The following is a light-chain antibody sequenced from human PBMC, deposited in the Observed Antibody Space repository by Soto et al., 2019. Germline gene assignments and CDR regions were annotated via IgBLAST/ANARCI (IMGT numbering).Light chain of an antibody. V-gene: IGLV2-14*01. Sequence: QSALTQPASVSGSPGQSITISCTATSSDVGGYKYVSWYQQHPGKAPKLMIYEVSHRPSGVSNRFSGSKSGNTASLTISGLQAEDEADYYCSSYTSSSTLYVFGTGTKLTVL. CDR1: SSDVGGYKY. CDR2: EVS. CDR3: SSYTSSSTLYV. J-gene: IGLJ1*01.